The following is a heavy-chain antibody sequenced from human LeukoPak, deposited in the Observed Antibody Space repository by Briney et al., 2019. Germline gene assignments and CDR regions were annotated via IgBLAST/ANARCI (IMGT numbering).Heavy chain of an antibody. CDR2: INYRGST. CDR1: GDSMSSYY. CDR3: AREYNYDSGTYSNAFDI. J-gene: IGHJ3*02. V-gene: IGHV4-59*01. Sequence: SETLCLTCTVSGDSMSSYYWRWIRQPPGKGLEWIGYINYRGSTNYNPSFKGRVTMSVDTSKNQFSLKLSSVTAADTAVYYCAREYNYDSGTYSNAFDIWGQGTMVTVSS. D-gene: IGHD3-10*01.